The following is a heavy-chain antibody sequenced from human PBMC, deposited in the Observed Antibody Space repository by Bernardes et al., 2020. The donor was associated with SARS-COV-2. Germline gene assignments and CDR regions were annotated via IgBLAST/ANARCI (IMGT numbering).Heavy chain of an antibody. CDR3: ARLGLPYWYFDL. V-gene: IGHV4-39*01. Sequence: SETLSLTCTVSGDSINSRNYYWGWIHQPPGKGLEWIGSIYFSGTAYYNPSFKSRVTISVDTSGNLFSLRLSSVTAADTSVYYCARLGLPYWYFDLWGRGTLVTVSS. CDR2: IYFSGTA. CDR1: GDSINSRNYY. J-gene: IGHJ2*01.